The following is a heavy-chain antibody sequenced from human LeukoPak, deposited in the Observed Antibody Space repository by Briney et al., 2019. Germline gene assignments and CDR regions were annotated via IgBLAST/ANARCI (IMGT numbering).Heavy chain of an antibody. D-gene: IGHD1-26*01. J-gene: IGHJ4*02. CDR1: GGSISSYY. Sequence: PSETLSLTCTVSGGSISSYYRSWIRQPPGKGLEWIGYIYYSGSTNYNPSLKSRVTISVDTSKNQFSLKLSSVTAADTAVYYCARAQWELGLDYWGQGTLVTVSS. V-gene: IGHV4-59*01. CDR3: ARAQWELGLDY. CDR2: IYYSGST.